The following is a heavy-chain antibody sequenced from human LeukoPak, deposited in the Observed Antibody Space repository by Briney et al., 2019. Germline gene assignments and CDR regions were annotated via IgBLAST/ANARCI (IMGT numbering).Heavy chain of an antibody. D-gene: IGHD1-26*01. CDR1: GFTVSSNY. CDR3: ARSGGTYGWFDP. J-gene: IGHJ5*02. CDR2: ISSGSSYT. V-gene: IGHV3-11*03. Sequence: GGSLRLSCAASGFTVSSNYMSWVRQAPGKGLEWVSCISSGSSYTNYTDSVKGRFTISRDNAKRSLYLQMNSLTAEDTAVYYCARSGGTYGWFDPWGQGTLVTVSS.